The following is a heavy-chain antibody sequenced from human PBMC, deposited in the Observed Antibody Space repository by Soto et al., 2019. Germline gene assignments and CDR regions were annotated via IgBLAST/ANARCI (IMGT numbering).Heavy chain of an antibody. CDR1: GGSISSHY. CDR3: ATRGRHHFDY. J-gene: IGHJ4*02. Sequence: PSDTLTLTCTDSGGSISSHYWCWIRQPPGKGLEWIGYIYYSGSTNYNPSLKSRVTISVDTSKNQFSLKLSSVTAADTAVYYCATRGRHHFDYWGQGTLVTVS. CDR2: IYYSGST. V-gene: IGHV4-59*11. D-gene: IGHD6-25*01.